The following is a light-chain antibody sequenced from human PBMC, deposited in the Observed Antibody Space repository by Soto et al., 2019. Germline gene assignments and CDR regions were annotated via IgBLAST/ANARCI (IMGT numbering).Light chain of an antibody. V-gene: IGKV1-5*03. Sequence: DFQMTQSPSTLSASVGDRVTITCRASQSISTWLAWYQQKPGRAPKILIYKAASLESGVPSRFSGSGSGTEFTLTISSLQPDDFATYYCLQYNSYSSYTFGQGTKLEIK. CDR1: QSISTW. CDR3: LQYNSYSSYT. CDR2: KAA. J-gene: IGKJ2*01.